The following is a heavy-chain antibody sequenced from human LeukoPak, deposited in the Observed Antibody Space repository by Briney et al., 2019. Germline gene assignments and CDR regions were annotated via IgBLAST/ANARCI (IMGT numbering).Heavy chain of an antibody. CDR1: GASFSTYY. CDR3: ARGAMTTTSTFGY. Sequence: KPSETLSLTCTVSGASFSTYYWSWIRQPPGKGLEWIGYMYYSGSTNYNPSLKSRVTISVDTSKNQFSLKLSSVTAADTAVYYCARGAMTTTSTFGYWGQGTLVTVSS. D-gene: IGHD5-24*01. CDR2: MYYSGST. J-gene: IGHJ4*02. V-gene: IGHV4-59*01.